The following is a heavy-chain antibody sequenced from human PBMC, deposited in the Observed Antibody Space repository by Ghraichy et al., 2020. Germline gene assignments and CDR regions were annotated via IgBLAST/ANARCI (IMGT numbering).Heavy chain of an antibody. J-gene: IGHJ5*02. D-gene: IGHD6-13*01. V-gene: IGHV4-59*01. CDR1: GGSISSYY. Sequence: SETLSLTCTVSGGSISSYYWSWIRQPPGKGLEWIGYIYYSGSTNYNPSLKSRVTISVDTSKNQFSLKLSSVTAADMAVYYCARVRPYSSSWYGWFDPWGQVTLFTASS. CDR2: IYYSGST. CDR3: ARVRPYSSSWYGWFDP.